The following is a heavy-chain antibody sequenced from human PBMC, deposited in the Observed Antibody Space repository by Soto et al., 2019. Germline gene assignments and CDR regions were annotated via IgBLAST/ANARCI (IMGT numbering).Heavy chain of an antibody. D-gene: IGHD5-12*01. CDR2: ISYDGSNK. V-gene: IGHV3-30-3*01. J-gene: IGHJ4*02. CDR3: XXXXXXXXXXXYDDY. CDR1: GFTFSRYA. Sequence: QVRLVESGGGVVQPGRSLRLSCAASGFTFSRYAMHWVRQAPGKGLEWVAFISYDGSNKYYADSVKGRFTISRENSKXXXXXXXXXXXXXXXXXXXXXXXXXXXXXXXYDDYWGQGTLVTVSS.